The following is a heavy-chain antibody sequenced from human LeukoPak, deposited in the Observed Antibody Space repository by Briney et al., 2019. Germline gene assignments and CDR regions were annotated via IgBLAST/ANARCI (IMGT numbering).Heavy chain of an antibody. V-gene: IGHV4-61*02. CDR1: GGSISSGSYY. CDR2: IYTSGST. CDR3: ARHRSGSLWVWFDP. Sequence: PSETLSLTCTVSGGSISSGSYYWSWIRQPAGKGLEWIGRIYTSGSTNYNPSLKSRVTMSVDTSKNQFSLKLSSVTAADTAVYYCARHRSGSLWVWFDPWGQGTLVTVSS. J-gene: IGHJ5*02. D-gene: IGHD3-10*01.